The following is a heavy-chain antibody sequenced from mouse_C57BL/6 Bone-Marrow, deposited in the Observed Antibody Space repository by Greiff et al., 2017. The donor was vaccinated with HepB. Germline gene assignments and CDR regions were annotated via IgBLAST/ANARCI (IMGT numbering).Heavy chain of an antibody. CDR1: GYTFTSYW. CDR2: IDPSDSYT. CDR3: AGGRIRLRFDY. J-gene: IGHJ3*01. Sequence: VQLQQPGAELVRPGTSVKLSCKASGYTFTSYWMHWVKQRPGQGLEWIGVIDPSDSYTNYNQKFKGKATLTVDTSSSTAYMQLSSLTSEDSAVYYCAGGRIRLRFDYWGRGTGVTVTA. V-gene: IGHV1-59*01. D-gene: IGHD3-2*02.